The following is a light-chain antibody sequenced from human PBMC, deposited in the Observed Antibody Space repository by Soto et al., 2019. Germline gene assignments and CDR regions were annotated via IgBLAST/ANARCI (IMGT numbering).Light chain of an antibody. Sequence: QSVLTQPPSVSEAPRQRVTISCSGSSSNIGNNAVNWYQQLPGKAPKLLIYYDDLLPSGVSDRFSASKSGTSASLAITGLQAEDEADYYCQYYDSSLTGSYVFGTGNKVTDL. J-gene: IGLJ1*01. CDR2: YDD. CDR1: SSNIGNNA. V-gene: IGLV1-36*01. CDR3: QYYDSSLTGSYV.